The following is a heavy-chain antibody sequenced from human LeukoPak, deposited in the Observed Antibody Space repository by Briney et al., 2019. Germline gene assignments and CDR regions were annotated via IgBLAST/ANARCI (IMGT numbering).Heavy chain of an antibody. CDR3: ARVFARSGEISGSYFYY. CDR1: GGTFSSYA. D-gene: IGHD1-26*01. J-gene: IGHJ4*02. Sequence: SVKVSCKASGGTFSSYAINWVRQAPGQGPEWMGGIIPIFDRANYAQKFQGRVTMTTDESTSTAYMELSSLRSEDTAVYYCARVFARSGEISGSYFYYWGQGTLVTVSS. CDR2: IIPIFDRA. V-gene: IGHV1-69*05.